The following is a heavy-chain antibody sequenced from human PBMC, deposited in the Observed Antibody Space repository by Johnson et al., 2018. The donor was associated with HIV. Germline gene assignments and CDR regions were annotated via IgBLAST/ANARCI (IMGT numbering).Heavy chain of an antibody. Sequence: VQLVESGGVVVQPGGSLRLSCAASGFTFDDYTMHWVRQAPGKGLEWVSLISWDGGSTYYSDSVTGRFSIYRENSKNFLYLKMNSLKTEDTAVYYCSTDVTDTVTTYYNAFDVWGQGTMVTVSS. CDR2: ISWDGGST. D-gene: IGHD4-11*01. CDR1: GFTFDDYT. CDR3: STDVTDTVTTYYNAFDV. J-gene: IGHJ3*01. V-gene: IGHV3-43*01.